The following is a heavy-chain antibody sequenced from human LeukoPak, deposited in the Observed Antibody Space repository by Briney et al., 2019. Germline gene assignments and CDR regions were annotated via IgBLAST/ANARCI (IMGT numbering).Heavy chain of an antibody. Sequence: GGSLRLSCAASGFTFNDYNMNWVRQAPGKGLEWISYISRSSSTIYYADSVKGRFTISRDNSKNTLYLQMNSLRAEDTAVYYCAKDGGLYDFYMDVWGKGTTVTVSS. V-gene: IGHV3-48*01. CDR3: AKDGGLYDFYMDV. CDR1: GFTFNDYN. CDR2: ISRSSSTI. D-gene: IGHD5/OR15-5a*01. J-gene: IGHJ6*03.